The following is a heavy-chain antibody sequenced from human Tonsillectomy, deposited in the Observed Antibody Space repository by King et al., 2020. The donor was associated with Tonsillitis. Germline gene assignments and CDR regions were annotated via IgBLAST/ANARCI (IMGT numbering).Heavy chain of an antibody. D-gene: IGHD3/OR15-3a*01. V-gene: IGHV3-53*01. CDR2: IYSGGNT. CDR1: GFTVNTNY. J-gene: IGHJ2*01. Sequence: VQLVESGGGLIQPGGSLRLSCAASGFTVNTNYMNWVRQAPGKGLEWVSVIYSGGNTYYADSVKGRFTISRDNSKNTLYLQMNSLIVEDTAVYYCARISDWPGRWDIDLWGGGTLVTISA. CDR3: ARISDWPGRWDIDL.